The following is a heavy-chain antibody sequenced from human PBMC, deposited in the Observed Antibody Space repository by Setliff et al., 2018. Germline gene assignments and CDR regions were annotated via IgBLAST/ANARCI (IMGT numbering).Heavy chain of an antibody. V-gene: IGHV1-69*05. CDR3: ARATYYYDSSGYFLDAFDI. D-gene: IGHD3-22*01. CDR1: GGTFSSYA. CDR2: IIPIFGTA. J-gene: IGHJ3*02. Sequence: GASVKVSCKASGGTFSSYAISWVRQAPGQGLEWMGGIIPIFGTANYAQKFQGRVTITTDESTSTVYMELSSLRSEDTAVYYCARATYYYDSSGYFLDAFDIWGQGTMVTVSS.